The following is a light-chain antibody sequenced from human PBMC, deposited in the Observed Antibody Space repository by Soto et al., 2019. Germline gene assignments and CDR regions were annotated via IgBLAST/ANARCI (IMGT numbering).Light chain of an antibody. CDR1: SSNIGAGYD. CDR2: GNS. CDR3: QSYDSSLRV. Sequence: QPVLTQPPSVSGAPGQRVTISCTGSSSNIGAGYDVHWYQQLPGTAPKLLIYGNSNRPSGVPDRFSGSKSGPSASLAITGLKAEDEADYYCQSYDSSLRVFGGGTKLTVL. J-gene: IGLJ2*01. V-gene: IGLV1-40*01.